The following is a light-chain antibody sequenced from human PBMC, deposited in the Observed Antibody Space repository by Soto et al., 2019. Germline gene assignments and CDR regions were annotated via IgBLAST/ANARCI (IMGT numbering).Light chain of an antibody. CDR1: SSHVGGYNY. CDR3: SSYTSSNTVV. CDR2: EVS. Sequence: QSVLTQPASVSGSPGQSITISCTGTSSHVGGYNYVSWYQHHPGKAPNLMIYEVSNRPSGISNRFSGSKSGNTASLTISGLQAEDEADYSCSSYTSSNTVVFGGGTQLTGL. J-gene: IGLJ2*01. V-gene: IGLV2-14*01.